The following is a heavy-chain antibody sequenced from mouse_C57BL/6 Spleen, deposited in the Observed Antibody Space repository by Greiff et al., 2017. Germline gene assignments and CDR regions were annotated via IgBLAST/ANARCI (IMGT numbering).Heavy chain of an antibody. V-gene: IGHV1-50*01. CDR2: IAPSDSYT. Sequence: QVQLQQPGAELVKPGASVKLSCKASGYTFTSYWMQWVKQRPGQGLEWIGEIAPSDSYTNYNQKFKGKATLTVDTSSSTAYMQLSSLTSEDSAVYYGAKRPDYYGSPWFAYWGQGTLLTVSA. J-gene: IGHJ3*01. CDR3: AKRPDYYGSPWFAY. CDR1: GYTFTSYW. D-gene: IGHD1-1*01.